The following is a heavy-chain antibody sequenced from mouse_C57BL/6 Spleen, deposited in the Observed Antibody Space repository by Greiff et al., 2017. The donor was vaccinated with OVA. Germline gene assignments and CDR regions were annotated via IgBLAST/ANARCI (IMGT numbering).Heavy chain of an antibody. CDR1: GYAFSSYW. Sequence: QVQLQQSGAELVKPGASVKISCKASGYAFSSYWMNWVKQRPGKGLEWIGQIYPGDGDTNYNGKFKGKATLTADKSSSTAYMQLRSLTSEASAVYFCARSEYYGSSYDDWDFDVWGTGTTVTVSS. D-gene: IGHD1-1*01. CDR2: IYPGDGDT. V-gene: IGHV1-80*01. J-gene: IGHJ1*03. CDR3: ARSEYYGSSYDDWDFDV.